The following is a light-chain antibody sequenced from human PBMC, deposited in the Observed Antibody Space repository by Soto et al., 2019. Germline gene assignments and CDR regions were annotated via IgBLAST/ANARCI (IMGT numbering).Light chain of an antibody. Sequence: SYELTQPPSVSVSPGQTASITCSGDKLGEKYACWYQQKPGQSPVLVIYENNKRPSGIPERFSGSNSGTTATLTISATQAVDEADYYCQTWDVTYVVFGGGTKVTVL. CDR1: KLGEKY. V-gene: IGLV3-1*01. CDR3: QTWDVTYVV. J-gene: IGLJ2*01. CDR2: ENN.